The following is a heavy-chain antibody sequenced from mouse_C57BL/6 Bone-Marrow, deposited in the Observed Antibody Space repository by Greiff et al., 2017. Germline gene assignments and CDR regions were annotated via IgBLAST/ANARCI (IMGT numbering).Heavy chain of an antibody. D-gene: IGHD2-2*01. Sequence: DVMLVESGGGLVKPGGSLKLSCAASGFTFSDYGMHWVRQAPEKGLEWVAYISSGSSTIYYADTVQGRFTISRDNAKNTLFLQMTSLRSEDTAMYYCARGWLPAWFAYWGQGTLVTVSA. CDR1: GFTFSDYG. J-gene: IGHJ3*01. CDR3: ARGWLPAWFAY. CDR2: ISSGSSTI. V-gene: IGHV5-17*01.